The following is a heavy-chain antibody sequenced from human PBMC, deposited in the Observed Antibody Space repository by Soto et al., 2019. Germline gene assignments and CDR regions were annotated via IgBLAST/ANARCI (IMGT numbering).Heavy chain of an antibody. CDR2: INGGSGNT. CDR1: GYTFTDYA. Sequence: ASVKVSCKASGYTFTDYAIHWVRQAPGQSLEWMGWINGGSGNTKYSQKFQGRVTITRDTSASTAYMELSSLRSEDTAVYYCARRRPGTVSNSEYYFDYWGQGTLVTVSS. J-gene: IGHJ4*02. CDR3: ARRRPGTVSNSEYYFDY. D-gene: IGHD1-1*01. V-gene: IGHV1-3*01.